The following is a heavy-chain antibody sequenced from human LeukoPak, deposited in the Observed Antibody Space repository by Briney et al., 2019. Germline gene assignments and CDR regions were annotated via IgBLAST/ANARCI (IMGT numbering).Heavy chain of an antibody. CDR1: GFTLSSYA. CDR3: AKAPVTTCSGAYCYPFDY. J-gene: IGHJ4*02. Sequence: PGGSLRLSCAASGFTLSSYAMSWVRQGPGKGLEWVSAISVSGNTYHADSVKGRFTISRDSSKNTLYLQKNSLRAEDAAVYYCAKAPVTTCSGAYCYPFDYWGQGTLVTVSS. V-gene: IGHV3-23*01. D-gene: IGHD2-15*01. CDR2: ISVSGNT.